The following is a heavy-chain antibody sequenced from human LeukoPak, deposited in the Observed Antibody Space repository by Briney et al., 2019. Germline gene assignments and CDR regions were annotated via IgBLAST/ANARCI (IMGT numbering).Heavy chain of an antibody. CDR3: ARVRQWLFDY. CDR2: IKQDGSEK. J-gene: IGHJ4*02. D-gene: IGHD6-19*01. CDR1: GFTFSSYS. V-gene: IGHV3-7*01. Sequence: GGSLRLSCAASGFTFSSYSMNWVRQAPGKGLEWVANIKQDGSEKYYVDSVKGRFTISRDNAKNSLYLQMNSLRAEDTAVYYCARVRQWLFDYWGQGTLVTVSS.